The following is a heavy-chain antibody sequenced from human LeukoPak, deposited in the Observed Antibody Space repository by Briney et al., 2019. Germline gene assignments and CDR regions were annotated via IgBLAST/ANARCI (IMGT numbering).Heavy chain of an antibody. V-gene: IGHV4-39*01. J-gene: IGHJ4*02. CDR3: ARQRIAVGFDY. Sequence: PSETLSLTCTVSGGSISSSSYYWGWIRQPPGKGLEWIGSIYYSGSTYYNPSLKSRVTISVDTSKNRFSLKLSSVTAADTAVYYCARQRIAVGFDYWGQGTLVTVSS. D-gene: IGHD6-19*01. CDR1: GGSISSSSYY. CDR2: IYYSGST.